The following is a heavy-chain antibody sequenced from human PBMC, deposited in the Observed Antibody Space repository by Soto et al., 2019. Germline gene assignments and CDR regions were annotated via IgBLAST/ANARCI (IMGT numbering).Heavy chain of an antibody. D-gene: IGHD1-26*01. CDR3: ARRGSGSYYDY. CDR1: GFTFSSYA. Sequence: EVQRLEAGVALVQPGGSLRLSCAASGFTFSSYAMRWVRQAPVKGLEWVSAISGSGGSTYYADSVKVRFTISRDNSKNTLYLQMNSLRAEDTAVYYCARRGSGSYYDYWGQGTLVTVSS. J-gene: IGHJ4*02. V-gene: IGHV3-23*01. CDR2: ISGSGGST.